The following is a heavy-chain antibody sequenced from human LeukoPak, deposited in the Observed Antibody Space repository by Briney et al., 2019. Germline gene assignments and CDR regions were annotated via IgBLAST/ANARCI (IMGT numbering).Heavy chain of an antibody. D-gene: IGHD3-22*01. Sequence: GGSLRLSCAASGFTFSTYAMTWVRQAPGKGLEWVGRIKGKADGETTDYAAPVKGRFTLSRDDSKNTLFLQMNCLKSDDTAVYYCTAGGPDSGSSVAYWGQGTLVTVSS. J-gene: IGHJ4*02. CDR3: TAGGPDSGSSVAY. CDR1: GFTFSTYA. CDR2: IKGKADGETT. V-gene: IGHV3-15*01.